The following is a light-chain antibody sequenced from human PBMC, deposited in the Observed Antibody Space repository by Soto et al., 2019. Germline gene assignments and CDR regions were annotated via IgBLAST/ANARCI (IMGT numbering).Light chain of an antibody. V-gene: IGKV3-11*01. Sequence: EIVLTQSPATLSLSPGERATLSCRASQSVSSYLAWYQQKPGQTPRLLIYGASVRATGVPARFSGSGSGTDFTLTISSLEPEDLAVYYCQQRTTWPITFGQGTRLEIK. CDR2: GAS. CDR1: QSVSSY. J-gene: IGKJ5*01. CDR3: QQRTTWPIT.